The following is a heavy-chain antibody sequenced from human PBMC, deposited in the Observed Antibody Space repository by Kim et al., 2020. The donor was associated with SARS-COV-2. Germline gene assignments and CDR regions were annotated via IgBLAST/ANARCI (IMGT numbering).Heavy chain of an antibody. CDR3: ASPFDY. CDR2: YYSGST. J-gene: IGHJ4*02. Sequence: YYSGSTYYNPSLQSRFTISVDTSKNQFSLKLSSVTAADTAVYYCASPFDYWGQGTLVTVSS. V-gene: IGHV4-39*01.